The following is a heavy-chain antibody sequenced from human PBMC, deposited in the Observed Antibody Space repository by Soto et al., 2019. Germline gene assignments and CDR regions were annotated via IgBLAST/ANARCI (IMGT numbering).Heavy chain of an antibody. CDR2: INPSGGST. Sequence: QVQLVQSGAEVKKPGASVKVSCKASGYTFTSYYMHWVRQAPGQGLEWMGIINPSGGSTSYAQTLQGRVNMNRDTYTSTVYMELSSLRSEDTAVYYCARKFWSGYFDYWGQGTLVTVSS. CDR3: ARKFWSGYFDY. D-gene: IGHD3-3*01. V-gene: IGHV1-46*01. J-gene: IGHJ4*02. CDR1: GYTFTSYY.